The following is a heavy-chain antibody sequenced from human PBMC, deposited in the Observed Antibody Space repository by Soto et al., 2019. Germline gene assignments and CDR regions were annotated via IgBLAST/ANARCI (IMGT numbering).Heavy chain of an antibody. CDR2: IYYSGST. CDR3: AREHRGYYYYGMDV. Sequence: SETLSLTCTGSGGSVSSGSYYWSWIRQPPGKGLEWIGYIYYSGSTNYNPSLKSRVTISVDTSKNQFSLKLSSVTAADTAVYYCAREHRGYYYYGMDVWGQGTTVTVSS. J-gene: IGHJ6*02. V-gene: IGHV4-61*01. CDR1: GGSVSSGSYY.